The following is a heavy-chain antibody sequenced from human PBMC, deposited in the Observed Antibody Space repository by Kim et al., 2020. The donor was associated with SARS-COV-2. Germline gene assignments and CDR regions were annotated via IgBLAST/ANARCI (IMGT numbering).Heavy chain of an antibody. CDR3: ARDATYYYDSSGYYRTRNWFDP. J-gene: IGHJ5*02. D-gene: IGHD3-22*01. V-gene: IGHV3-20*04. Sequence: GGSLRLSCAASGFTFDDYGMSWVRQAPGKGLEWVSGINWNGGSTGYADSVKGRFTISRDNAKNSLYLQMNSLRAEDTALYYCARDATYYYDSSGYYRTRNWFDPWGQGTLVTVSS. CDR1: GFTFDDYG. CDR2: INWNGGST.